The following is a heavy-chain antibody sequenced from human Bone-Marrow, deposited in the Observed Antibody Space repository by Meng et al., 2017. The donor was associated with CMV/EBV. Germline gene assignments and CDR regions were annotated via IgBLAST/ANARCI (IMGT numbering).Heavy chain of an antibody. D-gene: IGHD5-12*01. V-gene: IGHV1-69*04. Sequence: SVKVSCKASGGTFSSYAISWVRQAPGQGLEWMGRIIPILGIANYAQKFQGRVTITADKSTSTAYMELSSLRSEDTAAYYCARTSTGYDYFDYWGQGTLVTVSS. CDR2: IIPILGIA. CDR1: GGTFSSYA. J-gene: IGHJ4*02. CDR3: ARTSTGYDYFDY.